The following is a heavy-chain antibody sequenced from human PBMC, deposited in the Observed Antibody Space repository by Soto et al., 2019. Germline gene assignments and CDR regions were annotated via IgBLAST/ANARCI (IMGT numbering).Heavy chain of an antibody. CDR1: GYTFNKYG. Sequence: QAQLVQSGGEVKRPGASVKVSCKASGYTFNKYGFNWVRQAPGQRLEWMGRISAFNDYTNLAQKFQGRITLTTDASTNTAYMELQILRSDDTAMYYCARGRGVVIPAGTPDAFDVWGQGTMVTVSS. V-gene: IGHV1-18*01. J-gene: IGHJ3*01. D-gene: IGHD6-13*01. CDR3: ARGRGVVIPAGTPDAFDV. CDR2: ISAFNDYT.